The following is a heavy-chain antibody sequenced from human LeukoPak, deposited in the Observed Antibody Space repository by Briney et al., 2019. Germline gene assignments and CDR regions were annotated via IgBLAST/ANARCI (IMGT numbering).Heavy chain of an antibody. V-gene: IGHV3-30*03. J-gene: IGHJ4*02. Sequence: SGGSLRLSCAASGFTFSSYGMHWVRQAPGKGLEWVAVISYDGSNKYYADSVKGRFTISRDNSKNTLYLQMNSLRAEDTAVYYCARGGRRDSSGSLFDYWGQGTLVTVSS. CDR1: GFTFSSYG. CDR3: ARGGRRDSSGSLFDY. D-gene: IGHD3-22*01. CDR2: ISYDGSNK.